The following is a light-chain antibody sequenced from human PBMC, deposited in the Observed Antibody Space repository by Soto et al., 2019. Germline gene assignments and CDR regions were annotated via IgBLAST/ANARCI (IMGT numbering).Light chain of an antibody. CDR3: QHYGNSPPIT. Sequence: EIVLTQSPGTLSLSPGERATLSCRASQSISSSYLAWYQQKPGQAPRFLIYGASGRPTGIPDRFSGSGSGTDFTLTISRLEPEDFAVYYCQHYGNSPPITFGQGTQLEIK. V-gene: IGKV3-20*01. CDR2: GAS. J-gene: IGKJ5*01. CDR1: QSISSSY.